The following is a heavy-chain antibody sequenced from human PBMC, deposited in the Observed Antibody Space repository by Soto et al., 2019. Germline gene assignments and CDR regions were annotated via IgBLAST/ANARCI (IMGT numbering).Heavy chain of an antibody. D-gene: IGHD6-13*01. V-gene: IGHV3-23*01. CDR1: VFTFSSYA. CDR2: ISGGGGST. J-gene: IGHJ6*03. Sequence: GGSLRLSCAASVFTFSSYAMSWVRQAPGKGLEWVSGISGGGGSTYNADSVKGRFTISRDNSKNTLFLQMNSLRAEDTAVYYCAKGSSSSWTYFYYYYMDVWGKGTTVTVSS. CDR3: AKGSSSSWTYFYYYYMDV.